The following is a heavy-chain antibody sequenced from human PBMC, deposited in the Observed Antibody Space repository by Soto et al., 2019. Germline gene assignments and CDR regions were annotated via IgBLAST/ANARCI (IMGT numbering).Heavy chain of an antibody. V-gene: IGHV4-30-2*01. CDR1: GGSISSGGYS. Sequence: QLQLQESGSGLVKPSQTLSLTCAVSGGSISSGGYSWSWIRQPPGKGLEWIGYIYHSGSTYYNPSIKSRVTISVYSPKLQFSLKPSSVTASDTAVYYSARVPGYWGQGTLVTVSS. CDR3: ARVPGY. J-gene: IGHJ4*02. CDR2: IYHSGST.